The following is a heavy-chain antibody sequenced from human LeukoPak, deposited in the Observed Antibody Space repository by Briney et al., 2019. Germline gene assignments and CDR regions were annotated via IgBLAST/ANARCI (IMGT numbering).Heavy chain of an antibody. CDR1: GGSISSYY. CDR2: VYYSGST. CDR3: ARYSSGSYYYSGMDV. J-gene: IGHJ6*02. Sequence: PSETLSPTCIVSGGSISSYYWSWIRQPPGKGLEWIGYVYYSGSTHYSPSLKSRVTISVDMSKTQFSLKLSSVTAADTAVYYCARYSSGSYYYSGMDVWGQGTTVTVSS. V-gene: IGHV4-59*08. D-gene: IGHD5-18*01.